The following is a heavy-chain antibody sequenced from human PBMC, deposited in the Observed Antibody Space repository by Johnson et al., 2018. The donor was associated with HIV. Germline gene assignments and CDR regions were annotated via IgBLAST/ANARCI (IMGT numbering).Heavy chain of an antibody. J-gene: IGHJ3*02. Sequence: VQLVESGGGLVQPGGSLRLSCAASGFTFSDHYMDWVRQAPGKGLEWVGRTRNKANSYTTEYAASVKGRFTISRDDSKNSLYLQMNSLRAEDTAVYYCARDFVAWGATTGGPFDIWGQGTMVTVSS. V-gene: IGHV3-72*01. CDR3: ARDFVAWGATTGGPFDI. CDR2: TRNKANSYTT. D-gene: IGHD1-26*01. CDR1: GFTFSDHY.